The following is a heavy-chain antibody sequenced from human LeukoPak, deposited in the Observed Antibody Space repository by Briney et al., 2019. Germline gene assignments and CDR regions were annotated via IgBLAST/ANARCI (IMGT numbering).Heavy chain of an antibody. CDR3: ARDSYDSSGYYYVFDY. D-gene: IGHD3-22*01. CDR2: IRSDGSNK. V-gene: IGHV3-30*02. CDR1: GFTFGSYG. J-gene: IGHJ4*02. Sequence: PGGSLRLSCAASGFTFGSYGMHWVRQAPGKGLEWVTFIRSDGSNKYYADSVKGRFTISRDNSKNTLYLQMNSLRAEDTAVYYCARDSYDSSGYYYVFDYWGQGTLVTVSS.